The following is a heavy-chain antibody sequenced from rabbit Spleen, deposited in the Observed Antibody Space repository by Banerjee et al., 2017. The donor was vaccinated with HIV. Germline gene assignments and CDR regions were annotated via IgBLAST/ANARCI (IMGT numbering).Heavy chain of an antibody. V-gene: IGHV1S45*01. J-gene: IGHJ4*01. CDR3: AREYGGYGYGLGL. CDR1: GFSLSNNYW. Sequence: QQQLVESGGGLVKPGASLTLTCTASGFSLSNNYWICWVRQAPGKGLEWIGCIDPIFGITYYADWVNGRFTISSHNAQNTLYLHLNSLTAADTATYFCAREYGGYGYGLGLWGQGTLVTVS. CDR2: IDPIFGIT. D-gene: IGHD6-1*01.